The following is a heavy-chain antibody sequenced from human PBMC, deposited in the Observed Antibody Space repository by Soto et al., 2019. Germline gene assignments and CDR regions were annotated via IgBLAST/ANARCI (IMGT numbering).Heavy chain of an antibody. J-gene: IGHJ1*01. D-gene: IGHD6-13*01. CDR1: GFIFDDYA. CDR2: INWNSGSI. CDR3: VKDESINWYSGHFRH. Sequence: TGGSLRVYCAASGFIFDDYAVPGVLKVPGKSLEWVSGINWNSGSIGYGDSVKGRFAISRDNAKNSLHLQMNSLSAEDTAFYYCVKDESINWYSGHFRHWGQGTLVTVSS. V-gene: IGHV3-9*01.